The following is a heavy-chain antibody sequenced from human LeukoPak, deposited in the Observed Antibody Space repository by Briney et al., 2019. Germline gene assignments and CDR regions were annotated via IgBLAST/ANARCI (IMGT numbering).Heavy chain of an antibody. CDR2: ISGGGERA. D-gene: IGHD6-19*01. J-gene: IGHJ5*02. CDR1: GILFSNTA. V-gene: IGHV3-23*01. Sequence: PGGSLRLSCAASGILFSNTAMNWARQSPGRGLEWVSAISGGGERAFYADSVKGRFTISRDNSKNILYLQMNSPTADDTAIYYCGKDGGQYSSGPEFDPRGQGALVTVSS. CDR3: GKDGGQYSSGPEFDP.